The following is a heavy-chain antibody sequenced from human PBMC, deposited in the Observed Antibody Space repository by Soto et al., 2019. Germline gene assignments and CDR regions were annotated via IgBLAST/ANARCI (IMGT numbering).Heavy chain of an antibody. V-gene: IGHV4-34*01. CDR3: ARAGAALVRGSIGGFDY. J-gene: IGHJ4*02. CDR1: GGAFNGYY. CDR2: INHSVTV. D-gene: IGHD3-10*01. Sequence: QVHLQQWGAGLLKPSETLSLTCAVNGGAFNGYYWTWIRQSPGKGLQWIGEINHSVTVDYNPSLKCRVTFSLDTSKKQFSLSLTSVTAADTAVYYCARAGAALVRGSIGGFDYWGQGTLVTVSS.